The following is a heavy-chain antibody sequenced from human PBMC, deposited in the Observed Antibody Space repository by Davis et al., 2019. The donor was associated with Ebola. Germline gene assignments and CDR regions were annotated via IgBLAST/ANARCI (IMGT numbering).Heavy chain of an antibody. CDR1: GFTFSNAW. V-gene: IGHV3-11*06. Sequence: PGGSLRLSCAASGFTFSNAWMSWVRQAPGKGPEWVSSISSSASYKNYADSVKGRFTISRDNAKNSLYLQMNSLRAEDTAVYYCARDLPGGDWYFDLWGRGTLVTVSS. D-gene: IGHD1-14*01. J-gene: IGHJ2*01. CDR2: ISSSASYK. CDR3: ARDLPGGDWYFDL.